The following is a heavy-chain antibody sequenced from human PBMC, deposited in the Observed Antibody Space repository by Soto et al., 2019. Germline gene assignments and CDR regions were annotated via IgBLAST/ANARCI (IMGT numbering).Heavy chain of an antibody. CDR3: ASAMTSVVATAKADY. J-gene: IGHJ4*02. D-gene: IGHD1-26*01. Sequence: EVQLVESGGGLVQPGGSLRLSCAASGFTFSTYWMHWVRQAPGKGPVWVSRISSDGSVTDYAGSVKGRFTISRDNAKNTLYLQMNSLRAEDTAVYYCASAMTSVVATAKADYWGQGTRVTVSS. CDR1: GFTFSTYW. V-gene: IGHV3-74*01. CDR2: ISSDGSVT.